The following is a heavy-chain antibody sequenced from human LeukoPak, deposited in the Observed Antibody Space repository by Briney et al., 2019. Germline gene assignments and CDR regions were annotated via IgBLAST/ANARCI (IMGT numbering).Heavy chain of an antibody. Sequence: SVKVSCKASGGTFSSYTISWVRQAPGQGLEWMGRIIPILGIANYAQKFQGRVTITADKSTSTAYMELSSLRSEDTAVYYWARGSRYDFWSGYYLFDYWGQGTLVTVSS. J-gene: IGHJ4*02. CDR2: IIPILGIA. CDR1: GGTFSSYT. CDR3: ARGSRYDFWSGYYLFDY. D-gene: IGHD3-3*01. V-gene: IGHV1-69*02.